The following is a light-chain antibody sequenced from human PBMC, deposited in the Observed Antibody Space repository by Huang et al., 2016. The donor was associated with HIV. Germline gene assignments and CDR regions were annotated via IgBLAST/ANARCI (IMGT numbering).Light chain of an antibody. CDR2: GAS. J-gene: IGKJ3*01. Sequence: EIVMTQSPATLSVSPGERATLSCRASQSVSSNLAWYQQNPGQAPRLLIYGASTRATVIPARFSGSVSGTEFTLTISSLQSEDFAVYYCQQYNNWPKVFTFGPGTKVDIK. CDR1: QSVSSN. CDR3: QQYNNWPKVFT. V-gene: IGKV3-15*01.